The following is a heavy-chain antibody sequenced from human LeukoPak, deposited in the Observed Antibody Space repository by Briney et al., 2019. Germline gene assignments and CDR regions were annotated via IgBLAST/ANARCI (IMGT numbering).Heavy chain of an antibody. CDR1: GGSISSYY. CDR3: AKDRGDTHNSGYFVY. D-gene: IGHD3-10*01. Sequence: PSETLSLTCTVSGGSISSYYWSWIRQSAEKGLEWIGRIYTSGGTDYSPSLKSRVTISIDTSKNQFSLKLSSVTAADTAVYYCAKDRGDTHNSGYFVYWGHGTLVTVSS. J-gene: IGHJ4*01. V-gene: IGHV4-4*07. CDR2: IYTSGGT.